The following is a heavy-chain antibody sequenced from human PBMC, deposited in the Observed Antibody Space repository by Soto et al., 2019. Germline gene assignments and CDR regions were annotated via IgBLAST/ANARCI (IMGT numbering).Heavy chain of an antibody. CDR2: ISGSGGST. CDR3: AKDHEGNYYDSSGSYSDY. J-gene: IGHJ4*02. CDR1: GFTFSSYA. D-gene: IGHD3-22*01. V-gene: IGHV3-23*01. Sequence: GGSLRLSCAASGFTFSSYAMSWVRQAPGKGLEWVSAISGSGGSTYYADSVKGRFTISRDNSKNTLYLQMNSLRAEDTAVYYCAKDHEGNYYDSSGSYSDYWGQGTLVTVSS.